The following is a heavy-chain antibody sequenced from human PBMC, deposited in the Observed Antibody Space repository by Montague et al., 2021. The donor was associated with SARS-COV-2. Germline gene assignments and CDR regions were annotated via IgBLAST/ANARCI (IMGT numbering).Heavy chain of an antibody. Sequence: PALVKPTQTLTLTCTFSGFSLSTSGVGVGWIRQPPGKALEWLALIYWDDDKCYSPSLKSRLTITKDTSKNQVVLTMTNMDPVDTATYYCARRITIYAFDIWGQGTMVTVSS. CDR2: IYWDDDK. CDR3: ARRITIYAFDI. CDR1: GFSLSTSGVG. V-gene: IGHV2-5*02. D-gene: IGHD3-3*01. J-gene: IGHJ3*02.